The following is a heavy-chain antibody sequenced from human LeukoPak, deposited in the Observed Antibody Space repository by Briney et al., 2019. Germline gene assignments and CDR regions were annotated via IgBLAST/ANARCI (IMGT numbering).Heavy chain of an antibody. CDR3: ARDWVGNLGIDFDY. V-gene: IGHV3-7*05. CDR2: INQDGSER. Sequence: PGGSLRLSCAASGFTFSSYEMNWVRQAPGKGLEWVANINQDGSERFFVDSVKGRFTISRDNAKNSLFLQMNSLRAEDTAVYYCARDWVGNLGIDFDYWGQGTLVTVSS. J-gene: IGHJ4*02. D-gene: IGHD2-21*01. CDR1: GFTFSSYE.